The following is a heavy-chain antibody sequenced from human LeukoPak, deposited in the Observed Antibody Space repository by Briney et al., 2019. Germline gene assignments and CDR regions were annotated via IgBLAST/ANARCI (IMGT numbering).Heavy chain of an antibody. D-gene: IGHD6-19*01. CDR1: GFTFRNAW. CDR2: IKGKSDGGTT. Sequence: GCSLRLSCAASGFTFRNAWMSWVRQAPGKGLEWVGHIKGKSDGGTTDYAAPVKGRFIISRDDSKNTHYLQMNSLRTEDTAVYYCTTDGGIAVRPLFDYWGQGTLVTVSS. J-gene: IGHJ4*02. CDR3: TTDGGIAVRPLFDY. V-gene: IGHV3-15*01.